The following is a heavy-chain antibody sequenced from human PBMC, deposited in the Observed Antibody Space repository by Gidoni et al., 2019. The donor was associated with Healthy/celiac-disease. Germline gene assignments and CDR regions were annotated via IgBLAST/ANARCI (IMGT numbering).Heavy chain of an antibody. J-gene: IGHJ4*02. CDR1: GFTFSNAW. D-gene: IGHD3-22*01. Sequence: EVQLVESGGGLVKPGGSLRLSCAASGFTFSNAWMRWVRQAPGKGLEWVGRIKSKTDGGTTDYAAPVKGRFTISRDDSKNTLYLQMNSLKTEDTAVYYCTTGDGGTGPYYYDSSGYYSWGQGTLVTVSS. CDR2: IKSKTDGGTT. V-gene: IGHV3-15*01. CDR3: TTGDGGTGPYYYDSSGYYS.